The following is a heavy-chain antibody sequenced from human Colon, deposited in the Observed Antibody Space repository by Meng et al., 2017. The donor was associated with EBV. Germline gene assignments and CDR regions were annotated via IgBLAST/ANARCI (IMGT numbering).Heavy chain of an antibody. V-gene: IGHV4-30-4*01. CDR1: GGSISSGDYY. Sequence: QVPLRGAGPGLVKPSQTLSLTCIVSGGSISSGDYYWSWIRQPPGKGLEWIGYIYYSGSTHYNPSLKSRVTISVDTSKNQFSLKVSSVTAADTAVYYCARQATGYCSGGSCYSGSIFDYWGQGTLVTVSS. D-gene: IGHD2-15*01. J-gene: IGHJ4*02. CDR2: IYYSGST. CDR3: ARQATGYCSGGSCYSGSIFDY.